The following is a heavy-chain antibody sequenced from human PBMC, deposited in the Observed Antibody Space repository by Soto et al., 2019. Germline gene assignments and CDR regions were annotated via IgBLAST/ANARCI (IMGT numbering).Heavy chain of an antibody. CDR2: IYYSGST. D-gene: IGHD3-9*01. V-gene: IGHV4-59*08. J-gene: IGHJ6*02. CDR3: ARRSNYDILTGYPSDGMDV. CDR1: GGSISSYY. Sequence: QVQLQESGPGLVKPSETLSLTCTVSGGSISSYYWSWIRQPPGKGLEWIGYIYYSGSTNYNPSLKRRVTISVDTSKNQFSLKLSSVTAADTAVYYCARRSNYDILTGYPSDGMDVWGQGTTVTVSS.